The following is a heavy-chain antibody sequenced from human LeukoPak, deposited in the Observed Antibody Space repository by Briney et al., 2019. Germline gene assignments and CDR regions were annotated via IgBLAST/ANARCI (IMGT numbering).Heavy chain of an antibody. V-gene: IGHV3-23*01. CDR1: GFTFSSYA. Sequence: GGSLRLSCAASGFTFSSYAMSWVRQAPGKGLEWVSAISGSGGSTYYADSVKGRFTISRDNSKNTLYLQMNSLRAEDMALYYCAKDIGGFGGGEALYYFDYWGQGTLVTVSS. J-gene: IGHJ4*02. CDR3: AKDIGGFGGGEALYYFDY. CDR2: ISGSGGST. D-gene: IGHD3-10*01.